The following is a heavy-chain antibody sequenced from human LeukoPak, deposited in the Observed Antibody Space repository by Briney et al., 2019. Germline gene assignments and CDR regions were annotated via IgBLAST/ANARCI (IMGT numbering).Heavy chain of an antibody. Sequence: SETLSLTCTVSGGSINSGTCYWGWIRQPAGKGLEWIGRIYSSGSTNYNPSLKSRVTISVDMSKNQFSLKLSSVSAADTAVYYCARDPQRSSSWFLAGVGAWVPNWFDPWGQGTLVTVSS. CDR2: IYSSGST. CDR1: GGSINSGTCY. J-gene: IGHJ5*02. V-gene: IGHV4-61*02. CDR3: ARDPQRSSSWFLAGVGAWVPNWFDP. D-gene: IGHD6-13*01.